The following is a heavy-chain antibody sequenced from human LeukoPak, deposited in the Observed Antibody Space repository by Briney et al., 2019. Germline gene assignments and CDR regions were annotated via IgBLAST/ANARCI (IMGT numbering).Heavy chain of an antibody. CDR3: ARERAQYSSGWEFDY. D-gene: IGHD6-19*01. Sequence: GGSLRLSCAAPGFTFSSYGMHWVRQAPGKGLEWVAVIWYDGSNKYYADSVKGRFTNSRDNSKNTLYLQMNSLRAEDTAVYYCARERAQYSSGWEFDYWGQGTLVTVSS. V-gene: IGHV3-33*01. CDR1: GFTFSSYG. CDR2: IWYDGSNK. J-gene: IGHJ4*02.